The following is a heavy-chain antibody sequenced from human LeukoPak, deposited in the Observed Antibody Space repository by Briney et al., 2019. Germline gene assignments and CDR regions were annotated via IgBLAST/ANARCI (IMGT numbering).Heavy chain of an antibody. CDR1: GFTFTGNS. V-gene: IGHV3-74*01. D-gene: IGHD1-26*01. J-gene: IGHJ6*03. Sequence: GGSLRLSCAASGFTFTGNSMHWVRQGPGKGLVWVARINRVGGMTRYADSVEGRFTISRDNAKNTLYLQMNSLRAEDTAIYYCVRETGASGHDMHVWGKGTTVTVSS. CDR3: VRETGASGHDMHV. CDR2: INRVGGMT.